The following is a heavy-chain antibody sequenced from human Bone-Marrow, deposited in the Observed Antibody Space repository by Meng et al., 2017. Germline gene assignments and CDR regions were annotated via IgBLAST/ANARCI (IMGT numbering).Heavy chain of an antibody. J-gene: IGHJ1*01. CDR3: AGEGRAAASLQD. V-gene: IGHV1-69*18. D-gene: IGHD6-13*01. CDR1: GGTFSSYA. Sequence: QVQLVESGAGVKKPGSSVKLPCNASGGTFSSYAISWGRQAPGQGLGLMGMISPIFGTTNYAQKFQSRGTITSDESTSTAYMEQSSLGSEDTAVYYCAGEGRAAASLQDWGQGTLVTVSS. CDR2: ISPIFGTT.